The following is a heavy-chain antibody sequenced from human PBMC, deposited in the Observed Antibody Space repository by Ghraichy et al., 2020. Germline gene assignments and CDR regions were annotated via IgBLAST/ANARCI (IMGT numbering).Heavy chain of an antibody. D-gene: IGHD1-26*01. CDR2: ISSNGGST. V-gene: IGHV3-64*01. J-gene: IGHJ4*02. CDR1: GFTFSSYA. CDR3: ASGGSYFV. Sequence: GGSLRLSCAASGFTFSSYAMHWVRQAPGKGLEYVSAISSNGGSTYYANSVKGRFTISRDNSKNTLYLQMGSLRAEDMAVYYCASGGSYFVWGQGTLVTVSS.